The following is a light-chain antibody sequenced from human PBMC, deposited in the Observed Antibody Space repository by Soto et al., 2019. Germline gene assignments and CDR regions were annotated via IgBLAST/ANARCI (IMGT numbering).Light chain of an antibody. CDR3: QHYNNWPLT. J-gene: IGKJ4*01. Sequence: DIVMTQSPATLSVSPGERASLSCRASQSVSSNLAWYQQKPGQTPRLLIYATSTRATGIPARFSGSGSGTEFTLTISSLQSEDFVVYYCQHYNNWPLTFGGGTKVEIK. CDR2: ATS. CDR1: QSVSSN. V-gene: IGKV3-15*01.